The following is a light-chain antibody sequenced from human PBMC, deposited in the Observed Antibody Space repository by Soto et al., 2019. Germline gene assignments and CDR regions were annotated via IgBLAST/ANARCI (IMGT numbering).Light chain of an antibody. CDR3: QQSYSDPHT. Sequence: DIQMTQSPSSLSASVGDRVTITCRASQSISSSLNWYHQKPGKAPKLLIYAASSLQSGVPSRFSGSGSGTDFTLSISSLQPEDFATYYCQQSYSDPHTFGQGTKLEIK. CDR1: QSISSS. J-gene: IGKJ2*01. V-gene: IGKV1-39*01. CDR2: AAS.